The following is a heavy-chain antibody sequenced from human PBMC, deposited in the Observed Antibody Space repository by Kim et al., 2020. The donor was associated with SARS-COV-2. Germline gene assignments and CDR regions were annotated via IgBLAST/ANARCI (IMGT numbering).Heavy chain of an antibody. CDR1: GITLTTSW. CDR3: VKSLADGAFDV. CDR2: IKSDGSVR. J-gene: IGHJ3*01. V-gene: IGHV3-74*01. Sequence: GGSLRLSCVASGITLTTSWIHWVRQAPGKGLVWVSRIKSDGSVRSYADFVKGRISVSRDNAKNTLHLQMYSLTVEDTAVYYCVKSLADGAFDVWGQGT. D-gene: IGHD3-16*02.